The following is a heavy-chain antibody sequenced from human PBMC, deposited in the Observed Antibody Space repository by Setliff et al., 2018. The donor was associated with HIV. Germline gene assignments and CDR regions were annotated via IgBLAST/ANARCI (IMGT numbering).Heavy chain of an antibody. CDR3: ARDRLISVVRGLSDS. J-gene: IGHJ4*02. CDR2: ISTYNGNT. Sequence: GASVKVSCKTSGYTFTHYAVSWVRQAPGQGLEWMGWISTYNGNTNYAQSLQGRVTMTADTSTSTAYMELRSLTSDDTAVYYCARDRLISVVRGLSDSWGQGTLVTVSS. D-gene: IGHD3-10*01. CDR1: GYTFTHYA. V-gene: IGHV1-18*01.